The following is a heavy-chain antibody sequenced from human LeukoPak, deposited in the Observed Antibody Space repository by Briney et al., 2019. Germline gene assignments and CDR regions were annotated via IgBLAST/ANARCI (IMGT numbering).Heavy chain of an antibody. CDR3: ARLPSSSTFDY. CDR2: IYYSGST. CDR1: GGSISSYY. J-gene: IGHJ4*02. Sequence: SETLSLTCTVSGGSISSYYWSWIRQPPGKGLEWIGSIYYSGSTYYNPSLKSRVNISVDTSKNQFSLKLTSVTAADTAMYYCARLPSSSTFDYWGQGTLVTVSS. D-gene: IGHD6-6*01. V-gene: IGHV4-59*05.